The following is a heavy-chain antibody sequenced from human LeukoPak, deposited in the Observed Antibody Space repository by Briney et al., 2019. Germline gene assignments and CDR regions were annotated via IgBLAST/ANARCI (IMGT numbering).Heavy chain of an antibody. CDR3: ARFSRAAAGSFDY. CDR2: INPNSGGT. CDR1: GYTFTGYY. D-gene: IGHD6-13*01. J-gene: IGHJ4*02. V-gene: IGHV1-2*06. Sequence: ASVKVSCKASGYTFTGYYMHWVRQAPGQGLEWMGRINPNSGGTNYAQKFQGRVTMTRDTSISTAYMELSRLRSDDTAVCYCARFSRAAAGSFDYWGQGTLVTVSP.